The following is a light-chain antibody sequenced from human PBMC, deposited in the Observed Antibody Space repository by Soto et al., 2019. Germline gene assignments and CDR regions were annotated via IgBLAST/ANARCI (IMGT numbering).Light chain of an antibody. J-gene: IGKJ1*01. Sequence: DIQMTQSPSSLSASVGDTVTITCRASQPVTNFLSWYQRTPGKAPKLFIYAASRLQSRVPSRFSGGGSGTDFTLTISSLLPEDFATYYCQQSYIAPWTFGQGTKVDIK. CDR3: QQSYIAPWT. V-gene: IGKV1-39*01. CDR1: QPVTNF. CDR2: AAS.